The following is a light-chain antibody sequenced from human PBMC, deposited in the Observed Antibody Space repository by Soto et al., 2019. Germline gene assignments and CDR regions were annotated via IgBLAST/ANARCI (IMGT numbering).Light chain of an antibody. J-gene: IGLJ3*02. V-gene: IGLV1-40*01. CDR2: GNI. CDR1: SSNIGAGYD. CDR3: QSYDRSLGGWV. Sequence: QSVLTQPPSVSGAPGQRVTISCTGSSSNIGAGYDVHWYQQLPGTAPKLFIYGNINRPSGIPDRFSGSKSGTSASLAITGLQAEDEADYYCQSYDRSLGGWVFGGGTKLTVL.